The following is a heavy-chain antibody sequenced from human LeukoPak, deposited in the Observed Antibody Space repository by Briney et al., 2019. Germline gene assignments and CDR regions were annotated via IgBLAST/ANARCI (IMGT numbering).Heavy chain of an antibody. Sequence: GGSLRLSCAASGFTFSGYYMSWIRQAPGKGLEWVSAISGSGGSTYYADSVKGRFTFSRDNAKNSLYLQMNSLRAEDTAVYYYARDKYGSPGAFDIWGQGTMVTVSS. J-gene: IGHJ3*02. V-gene: IGHV3-11*04. CDR2: ISGSGGST. CDR1: GFTFSGYY. CDR3: ARDKYGSPGAFDI. D-gene: IGHD1-26*01.